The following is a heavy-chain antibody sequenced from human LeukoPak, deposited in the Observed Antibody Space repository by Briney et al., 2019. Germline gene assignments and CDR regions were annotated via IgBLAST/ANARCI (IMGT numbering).Heavy chain of an antibody. J-gene: IGHJ6*02. CDR2: IYHSGST. CDR3: ARVFYDSSGYYYYYGMDV. CDR1: GGSISSSNW. D-gene: IGHD3-22*01. V-gene: IGHV4-4*02. Sequence: SETLSLTCAVSGGSISSSNWWSWVRQPPGKGLEWIGEIYHSGSTNHNPSLKSRVTISVDKSKNQFSLKLSSVTAADTAVYYCARVFYDSSGYYYYYGMDVWGQGTTVTVSS.